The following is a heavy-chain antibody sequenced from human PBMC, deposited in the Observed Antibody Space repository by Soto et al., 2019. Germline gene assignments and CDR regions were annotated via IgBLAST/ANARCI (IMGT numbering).Heavy chain of an antibody. CDR1: GFTFSSYA. J-gene: IGHJ4*02. Sequence: EVQLLESGGGLVQPGGSLRLSCAASGFTFSSYAMSWVRQAPGKGLEWVSAISGSGGSTYYADSVKGRFTISRDNSKNTLYLKMNSMRSEDTAVYYCAKGGDDGYYDSSGYCDYWGQGTLVTVSS. CDR2: ISGSGGST. D-gene: IGHD3-22*01. CDR3: AKGGDDGYYDSSGYCDY. V-gene: IGHV3-23*01.